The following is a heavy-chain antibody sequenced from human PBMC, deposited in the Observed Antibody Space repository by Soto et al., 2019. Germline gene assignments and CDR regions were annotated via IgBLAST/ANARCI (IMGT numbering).Heavy chain of an antibody. CDR3: ARDERIAVAGTDT. Sequence: GGSLRLSCAASGFTFSNYAMTWVRQAAGKGLEWVSSISGPGGSTYYADSVQGRFTISRDNSKNTLFLQMNSLRAEDTALYYCARDERIAVAGTDTWGQGILVTAPQ. CDR1: GFTFSNYA. CDR2: ISGPGGST. D-gene: IGHD6-19*01. J-gene: IGHJ5*02. V-gene: IGHV3-23*01.